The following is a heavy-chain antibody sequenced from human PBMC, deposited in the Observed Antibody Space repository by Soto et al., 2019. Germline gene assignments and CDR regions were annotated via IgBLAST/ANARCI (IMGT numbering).Heavy chain of an antibody. Sequence: QVQLQESGPGLVKPSETLSLMCTVSGGSISSYYCSWIRQPPGKGLEWIGYIYYSGSTNYNPSLKSRVPISVDTSRNQFPLKLSSVTAADTAVYYCARERRDGYKHYFDYWGQGTLVTVSS. V-gene: IGHV4-59*01. CDR2: IYYSGST. CDR1: GGSISSYY. CDR3: ARERRDGYKHYFDY. J-gene: IGHJ4*02. D-gene: IGHD5-12*01.